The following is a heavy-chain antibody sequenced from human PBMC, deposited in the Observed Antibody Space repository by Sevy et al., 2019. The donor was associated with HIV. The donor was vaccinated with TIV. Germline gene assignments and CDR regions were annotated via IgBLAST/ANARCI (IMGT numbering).Heavy chain of an antibody. Sequence: GGSLRLSCAASGFTVGSNYMSWVRQAPGKGLEWVSIIYSGVTTSYADSVKGRFTISRDNSKNTLDLQMNSLRAEDTAVYYCARVSVYYYDSSGYYTTGNAFDIWGQGTMVTVSS. V-gene: IGHV3-53*01. J-gene: IGHJ3*02. CDR1: GFTVGSNY. CDR2: IYSGVTT. D-gene: IGHD3-22*01. CDR3: ARVSVYYYDSSGYYTTGNAFDI.